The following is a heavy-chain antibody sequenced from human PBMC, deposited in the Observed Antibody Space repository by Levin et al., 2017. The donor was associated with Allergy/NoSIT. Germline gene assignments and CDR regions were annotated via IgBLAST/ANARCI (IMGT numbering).Heavy chain of an antibody. V-gene: IGHV3-7*01. D-gene: IGHD2/OR15-2a*01. J-gene: IGHJ3*02. Sequence: GESLKISCAASGFSFSSYWMSWVRQAPGKGLQWVANIKQDGRDEYYVDSVKGRFTISRDNAKNSLYLQMSSLRAEDTAVYYCARSQYLSEDAFDIWGQGTVVTVSS. CDR1: GFSFSSYW. CDR2: IKQDGRDE. CDR3: ARSQYLSEDAFDI.